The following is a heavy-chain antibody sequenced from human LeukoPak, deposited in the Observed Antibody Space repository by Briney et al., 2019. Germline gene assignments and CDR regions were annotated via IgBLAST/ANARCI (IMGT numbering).Heavy chain of an antibody. J-gene: IGHJ4*02. CDR1: GGSISSSSYY. CDR3: VLTFRVVTFPVGY. CDR2: IYYSGST. V-gene: IGHV4-39*07. D-gene: IGHD2-21*02. Sequence: PSETLSLTCTVSGGSISSSSYYWGWIRQPPGKGLEWIGSIYYSGSTYYNPSLKSRVTISVDTSKNQFSLKPSSVTAADTAVYYCVLTFRVVTFPVGYWGQGTLVTVSS.